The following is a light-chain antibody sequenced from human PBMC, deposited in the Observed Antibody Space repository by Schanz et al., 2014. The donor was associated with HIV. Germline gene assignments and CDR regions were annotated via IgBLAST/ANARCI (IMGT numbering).Light chain of an antibody. CDR2: GAS. V-gene: IGKV3-20*01. J-gene: IGKJ2*01. CDR1: QSVSGN. Sequence: EIVLIQSPATLSLSPGERATLSCRASQSVSGNLAWYHQKSGQAPRLLIYGASRRATGIPDRFSGSGSGTDFTLTISRLEPEDFEVYYCQQYGSSYTFGQGTKLEIK. CDR3: QQYGSSYT.